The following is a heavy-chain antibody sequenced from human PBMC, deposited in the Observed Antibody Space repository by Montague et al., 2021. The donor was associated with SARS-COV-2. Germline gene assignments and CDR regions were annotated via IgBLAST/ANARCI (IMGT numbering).Heavy chain of an antibody. Sequence: SESLSLTCTVSGGSITSYYWSWILQPTVKGLECIGLLYTSGSTNYNPSLKSRVTMSVDTSRKQFSLKLTSVTAADTAVYYCARGYGSGSYSSWGQGTLVTVSS. V-gene: IGHV4-4*07. CDR3: ARGYGSGSYSS. CDR2: LYTSGST. CDR1: GGSITSYY. D-gene: IGHD3-10*01. J-gene: IGHJ4*02.